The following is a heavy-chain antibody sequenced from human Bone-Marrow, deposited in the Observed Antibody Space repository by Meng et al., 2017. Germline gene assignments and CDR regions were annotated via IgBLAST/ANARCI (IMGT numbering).Heavy chain of an antibody. CDR3: ARDIVATIRGAFDI. Sequence: GESLKISCAASGFTFSSYGMSWVRQAPGKGLEWVSGINWNGGSTGYADSVKGRFTISRDNAKNSLYLQMNSLRAEDTALYYCARDIVATIRGAFDIWGQGTMVTVSS. V-gene: IGHV3-20*04. CDR1: GFTFSSYG. CDR2: INWNGGST. D-gene: IGHD5-12*01. J-gene: IGHJ3*02.